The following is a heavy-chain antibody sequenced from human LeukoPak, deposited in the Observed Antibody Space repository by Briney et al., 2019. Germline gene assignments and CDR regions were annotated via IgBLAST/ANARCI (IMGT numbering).Heavy chain of an antibody. CDR2: IWYDGSNK. CDR1: GFTFSSYG. V-gene: IGHV3-33*01. CDR3: ARGAGIAAAGTRNWFDP. J-gene: IGHJ5*02. Sequence: PGRSLRLSCAASGFTFSSYGMHWVRQAPGKGLEWVAVIWYDGSNKYYADSVKGRFTISRDNSKNTLYLQMNSLRAEDTAVYYCARGAGIAAAGTRNWFDPWGQGTSVTVSS. D-gene: IGHD6-13*01.